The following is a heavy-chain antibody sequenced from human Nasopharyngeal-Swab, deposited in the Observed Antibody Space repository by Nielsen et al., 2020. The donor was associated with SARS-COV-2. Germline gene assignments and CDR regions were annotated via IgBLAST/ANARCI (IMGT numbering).Heavy chain of an antibody. Sequence: SVKVSCKPSGDTFTNSAISWVRQAPGQGLEWMGGIVPVLGLPNYAQQFRGRVTITADRSTTTSYLELSSLRSEDTAIYYCAREGEYGAYDAPDYWGQGTLVTVSS. CDR2: IVPVLGLP. J-gene: IGHJ4*02. CDR1: GDTFTNSA. D-gene: IGHD5-12*01. CDR3: AREGEYGAYDAPDY. V-gene: IGHV1-69*10.